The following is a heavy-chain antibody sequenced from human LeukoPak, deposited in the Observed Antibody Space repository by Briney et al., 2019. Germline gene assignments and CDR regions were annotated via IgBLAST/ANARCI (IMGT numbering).Heavy chain of an antibody. V-gene: IGHV3-30*02. D-gene: IGHD2-21*02. Sequence: PGGSLRLSCVASGFSFSTYVMHWVRQAPGKGLEWLSFIRPDGSDEHYADSVKGRFTISRDNSKNTLYLQMNSLRAEDTAVYYCASQCGGDCYSDYWGQGTLVTVSS. J-gene: IGHJ4*02. CDR3: ASQCGGDCYSDY. CDR1: GFSFSTYV. CDR2: IRPDGSDE.